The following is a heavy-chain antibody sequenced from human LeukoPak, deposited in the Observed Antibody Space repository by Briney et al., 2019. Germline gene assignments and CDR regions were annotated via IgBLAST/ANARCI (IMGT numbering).Heavy chain of an antibody. CDR3: ANDGGDYYNELDVEYFQH. V-gene: IGHV3-23*01. J-gene: IGHJ1*01. D-gene: IGHD2-21*01. Sequence: PGGSLRLSCAASGFTFSSYAMSWVRQAPGKGLEWVSTISSSGGRTYYAVSVKSRFTICKDTSKNKLYQQMNCLRDKDAAVYDWANDGGDYYNELDVEYFQHWGQGTLVTVSS. CDR2: ISSSGGRT. CDR1: GFTFSSYA.